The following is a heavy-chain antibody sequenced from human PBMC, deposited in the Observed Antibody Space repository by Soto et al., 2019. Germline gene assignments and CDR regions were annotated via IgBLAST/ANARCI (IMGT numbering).Heavy chain of an antibody. J-gene: IGHJ4*02. Sequence: EVQLVESGGGLVQPGGSLRLSCAGSGVTVNSKYMCWFRQAPGKGLEWVSGIYSGGNTYYTDSVKGRFTISRDNSKNTLYLQMNSLRVEDTAVYYCARDKLDWGQGTLVTVSS. CDR2: IYSGGNT. V-gene: IGHV3-66*01. CDR3: ARDKLD. CDR1: GVTVNSKY.